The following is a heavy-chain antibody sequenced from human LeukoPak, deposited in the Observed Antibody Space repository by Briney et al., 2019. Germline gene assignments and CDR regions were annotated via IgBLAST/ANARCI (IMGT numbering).Heavy chain of an antibody. J-gene: IGHJ6*02. CDR2: ISYDASEK. Sequence: PGGSLRLSCAASGFTFSSSGMHWVRQAPGKGLEWVAVISYDASEKYFGDSVKGRFTISRDNAKNSLYLQMNSLRAEDTAVYYCARFPHCSGGSCHLGGSVPLRGVWGQGTTVTVSS. CDR3: ARFPHCSGGSCHLGGSVPLRGV. D-gene: IGHD2-15*01. V-gene: IGHV3-30*03. CDR1: GFTFSSSG.